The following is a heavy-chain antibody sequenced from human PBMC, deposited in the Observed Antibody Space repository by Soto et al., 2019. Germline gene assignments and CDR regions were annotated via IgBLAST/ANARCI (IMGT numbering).Heavy chain of an antibody. CDR3: ARGSLHYDILTGYFPDSREGFDP. V-gene: IGHV1-8*01. Sequence: ASVKVSCKASGYTFTSYDINWVRQATGQGLEWMGWMNPNSGNTGYAQKFQGRVTMTRNTSISTAYMELSSLRSEDTAVYYCARGSLHYDILTGYFPDSREGFDPWGQGTLVTVSS. CDR1: GYTFTSYD. D-gene: IGHD3-9*01. CDR2: MNPNSGNT. J-gene: IGHJ5*02.